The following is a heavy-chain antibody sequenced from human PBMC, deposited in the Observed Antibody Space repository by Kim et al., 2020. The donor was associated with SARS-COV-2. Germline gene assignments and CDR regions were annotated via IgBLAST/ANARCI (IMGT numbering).Heavy chain of an antibody. J-gene: IGHJ5*02. V-gene: IGHV3-23*01. CDR3: AKSRTSLWFGESKNWFDP. Sequence: GRFTNSRDNSKNTLYLQMNSLRAEDTAVYYCAKSRTSLWFGESKNWFDPWGQGTLVTVSS. D-gene: IGHD3-10*01.